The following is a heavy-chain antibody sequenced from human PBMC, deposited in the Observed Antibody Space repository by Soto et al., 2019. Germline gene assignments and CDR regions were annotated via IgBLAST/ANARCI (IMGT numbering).Heavy chain of an antibody. Sequence: QVQLVQSGAEVKKPGSSVKVSCKASGLIFSSYAISWVRQAPGQGLEWVGGILPIFGTTNYAQRFKGRVTITAETTTTTTPLSRGRPTSEDTAVYFCVRGGNFGTSPGKGYYFPGMEVWGQGDTVTVSS. CDR1: GLIFSSYA. V-gene: IGHV1-69*06. D-gene: IGHD1-26*01. J-gene: IGHJ6*02. CDR2: ILPIFGTT. CDR3: VRGGNFGTSPGKGYYFPGMEV.